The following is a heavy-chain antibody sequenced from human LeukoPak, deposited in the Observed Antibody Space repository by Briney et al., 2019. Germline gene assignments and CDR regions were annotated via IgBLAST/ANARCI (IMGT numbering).Heavy chain of an antibody. CDR2: ISSSSSTI. J-gene: IGHJ4*02. CDR3: TRVLYSSGWYGDHY. V-gene: IGHV3-48*01. D-gene: IGHD6-19*01. Sequence: LPGGSLRLSCAASGFTFSSYSMNWVRQAPGKGLEWVSYISSSSSTIYYADSVKGRFTISRDNAKNSLYLQMNSLRAEDTAVYYCTRVLYSSGWYGDHYWGQGTLVTVSS. CDR1: GFTFSSYS.